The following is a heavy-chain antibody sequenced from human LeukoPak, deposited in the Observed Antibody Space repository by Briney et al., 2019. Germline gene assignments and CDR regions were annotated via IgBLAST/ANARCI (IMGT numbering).Heavy chain of an antibody. V-gene: IGHV5-51*01. J-gene: IGHJ4*02. CDR2: IYPGDSDT. Sequence: KAGESLKIFCKGSGYSFTSYWIGWVRQMPGKGLEWMGIIYPGDSDTRYSPSFQGQVTISADKSISTAYLQWSSLKASDTAMYYCVYSSSWYQIDYWGQGTLVTVSS. CDR1: GYSFTSYW. CDR3: VYSSSWYQIDY. D-gene: IGHD6-13*01.